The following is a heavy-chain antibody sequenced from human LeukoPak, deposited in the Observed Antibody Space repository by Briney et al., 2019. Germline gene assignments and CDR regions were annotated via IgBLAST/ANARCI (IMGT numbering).Heavy chain of an antibody. V-gene: IGHV3-66*02. CDR2: IYSGGST. J-gene: IGHJ4*02. D-gene: IGHD4-17*01. CDR3: ARDRDGAKGFDY. Sequence: GGSLRLSCAASGFTVSSNYMSWVRLAPGKGLEWVSVIYSGGSTYYADSVKGRFTISRDNSKNTLYLQMNSLRAEDTAVYYCARDRDGAKGFDYWGQGTLVTVSS. CDR1: GFTVSSNY.